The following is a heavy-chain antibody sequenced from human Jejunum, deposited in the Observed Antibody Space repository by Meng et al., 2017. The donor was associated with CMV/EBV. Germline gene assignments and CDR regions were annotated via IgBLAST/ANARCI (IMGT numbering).Heavy chain of an antibody. CDR1: W. D-gene: IGHD3-3*01. J-gene: IGHJ4*02. CDR2: IKTKVDGETT. V-gene: IGHV3-15*01. Sequence: WMNWVRQATGAGLQWIARIKTKVDGETTEYADPVKGRFTISRDDSKNTLYLQMNSLKIEDTGVYYCTSDRGGTTIYGVVARGVDYWGQGTLVTVSS. CDR3: TSDRGGTTIYGVVARGVDY.